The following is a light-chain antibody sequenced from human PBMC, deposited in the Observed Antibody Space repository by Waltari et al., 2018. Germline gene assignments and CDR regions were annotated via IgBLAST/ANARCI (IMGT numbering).Light chain of an antibody. Sequence: EIVLTQSPGTLSLSPGGRATLTSRASQTVSSNYVDWCQQNPGQAPRLLIFNASNRAPGIPDRFGGSGAGTDFTLTISSLETEEFAVYYGQQYGNLPPVTFGGGTRVEMK. V-gene: IGKV3-20*01. CDR3: QQYGNLPPVT. CDR2: NAS. J-gene: IGKJ4*01. CDR1: QTVSSNY.